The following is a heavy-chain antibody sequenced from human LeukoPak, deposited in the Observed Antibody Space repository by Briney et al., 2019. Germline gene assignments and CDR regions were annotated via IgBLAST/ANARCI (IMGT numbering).Heavy chain of an antibody. Sequence: AGSLRLTCAASGFTFSSYPMSWVRQAPGKGLEWVAGSTYSGGSTSYADSVKGRFTISRDNSKNTLYLQMNSLRAEDTAAYYCAKPRGYSGYDSFDYWGQGTLVTVSS. CDR3: AKPRGYSGYDSFDY. J-gene: IGHJ4*02. CDR1: GFTFSSYP. CDR2: STYSGGST. D-gene: IGHD5-12*01. V-gene: IGHV3-23*01.